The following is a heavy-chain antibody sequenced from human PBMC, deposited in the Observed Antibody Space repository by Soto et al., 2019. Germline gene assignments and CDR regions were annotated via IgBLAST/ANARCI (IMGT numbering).Heavy chain of an antibody. J-gene: IGHJ4*02. CDR1: GFTFSTYG. D-gene: IGHD6-6*01. V-gene: IGHV3-30*18. CDR3: AQVSAARVSYFDY. Sequence: GGSLRLSCAASGFTFSTYGMHWVRQPPGKGLEWVARISYDGSNKLYSDSVRGRFTISRDNSKNTLYLQMNSMRAEDTAVYYCAQVSAARVSYFDYWGQGTLVTVSS. CDR2: ISYDGSNK.